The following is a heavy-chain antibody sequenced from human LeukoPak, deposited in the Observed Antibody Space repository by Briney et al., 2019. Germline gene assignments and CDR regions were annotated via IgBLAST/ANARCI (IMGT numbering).Heavy chain of an antibody. Sequence: GVSLRLSCAASGFPFSSYSMTWVRQAPGKGLEWVANIKQDGREKYYVDSVKGRFTISRDNAKDSLYLQMGSLRAEDTAVYFCARKGELERRRSWDYWGQGTLVTVSS. J-gene: IGHJ4*02. D-gene: IGHD1-1*01. CDR2: IKQDGREK. CDR3: ARKGELERRRSWDY. V-gene: IGHV3-7*03. CDR1: GFPFSSYS.